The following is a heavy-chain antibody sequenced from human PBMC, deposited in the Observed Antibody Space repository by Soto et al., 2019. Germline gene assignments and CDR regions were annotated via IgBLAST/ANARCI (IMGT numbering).Heavy chain of an antibody. CDR1: GGSISSSRSY. CDR2: FYYTGGT. Sequence: SETLSLTCAVYGGSISSSRSYWGWVRQPPGKGLEWIVSFYYTGGTYSTYYNPSLKSRVTISVDTSKSQFSLNLRSVTAADTAVYYCASPRQGNYDFLSGYYALDYWGQGTLVTVSS. J-gene: IGHJ4*02. V-gene: IGHV4-39*01. CDR3: ASPRQGNYDFLSGYYALDY. D-gene: IGHD3-3*01.